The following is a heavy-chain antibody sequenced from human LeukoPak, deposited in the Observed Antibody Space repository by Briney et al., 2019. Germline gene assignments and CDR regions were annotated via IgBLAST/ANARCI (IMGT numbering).Heavy chain of an antibody. Sequence: GGSLRLSCAASGFTPSSYGMNWVRHTPGKGLEWIAYISGSGSNIYYTDSVKGRFSISRDSAKNSLYLQMNSLRAEDTAVYFCARDHSLDTSMAYDAFDLWGQGTMVTVSP. D-gene: IGHD5-18*01. J-gene: IGHJ3*01. V-gene: IGHV3-48*01. CDR1: GFTPSSYG. CDR2: ISGSGSNI. CDR3: ARDHSLDTSMAYDAFDL.